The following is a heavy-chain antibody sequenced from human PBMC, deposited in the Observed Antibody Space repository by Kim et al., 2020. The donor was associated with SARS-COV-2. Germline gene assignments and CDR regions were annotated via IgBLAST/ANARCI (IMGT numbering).Heavy chain of an antibody. Sequence: SVKVSCKASGGTFSSYAISWVRQAPGQGLEWMGEIIPIFGTASYAQKFQGRVTINADDSTSTAYMELSSLRSEDTAVYYCARARSPLFRGAQDAFDIWGQGTMVTVSS. CDR1: GGTFSSYA. V-gene: IGHV1-69*13. D-gene: IGHD3-10*01. J-gene: IGHJ3*02. CDR2: IIPIFGTA. CDR3: ARARSPLFRGAQDAFDI.